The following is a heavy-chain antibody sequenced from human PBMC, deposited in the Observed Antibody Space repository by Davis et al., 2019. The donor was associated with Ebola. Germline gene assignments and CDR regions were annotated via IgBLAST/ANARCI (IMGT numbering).Heavy chain of an antibody. V-gene: IGHV3-30-3*01. CDR3: AKDSGAVGLREVFDY. J-gene: IGHJ4*02. Sequence: GESLKISCAASGFTFSSYAMHWVRQAPGKGLEWVAVISYDGSNKYYADSVKGRFTISRDNSKNTLYLQMNSLRAEDTAVYYCAKDSGAVGLREVFDYWGQGTLVTVSS. CDR1: GFTFSSYA. CDR2: ISYDGSNK. D-gene: IGHD2-8*02.